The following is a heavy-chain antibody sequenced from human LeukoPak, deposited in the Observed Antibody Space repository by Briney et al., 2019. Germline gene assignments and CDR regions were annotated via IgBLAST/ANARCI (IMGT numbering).Heavy chain of an antibody. V-gene: IGHV6-1*01. D-gene: IGHD3-10*01. J-gene: IGHJ5*02. CDR2: TYYRSKWFT. Sequence: SQTLSLTCAISGDSVSSNSASWNWIRQSPSRGVEWLGRTYYRSKWFTDYPPSVKSRMAINADTSKNVFSLQLHCVTPEYTAVYYCARGGVLKIFGEFLQGDLWFDPWGQGNLVTVSS. CDR1: GDSVSSNSAS. CDR3: ARGGVLKIFGEFLQGDLWFDP.